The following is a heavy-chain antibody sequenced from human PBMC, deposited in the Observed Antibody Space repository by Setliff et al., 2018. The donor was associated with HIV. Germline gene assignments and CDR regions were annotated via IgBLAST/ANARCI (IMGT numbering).Heavy chain of an antibody. CDR1: GGSFSGYY. J-gene: IGHJ4*01. CDR2: INAGGSN. D-gene: IGHD3-16*02. V-gene: IGHV4-34*01. CDR3: ASGFAFGEVIVIPYYIDY. Sequence: SETLSLTCAVYGGSFSGYYWSWIRQPPGKELEWIGEINAGGSNNDNPSLKSRLTISVDPSKNQFSLKLKSVTAADTADYYCASGFAFGEVIVIPYYIDYWGHGTLVTVSS.